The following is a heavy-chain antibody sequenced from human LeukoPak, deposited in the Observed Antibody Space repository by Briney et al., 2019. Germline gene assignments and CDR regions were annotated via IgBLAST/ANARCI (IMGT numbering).Heavy chain of an antibody. V-gene: IGHV3-23*01. D-gene: IGHD6-19*01. CDR3: VKGSLYSSGCYDY. CDR2: ISGSGTGT. Sequence: GGSLRLSCAASGFTFRSYAMNWVRQVPGKELEWVSGISGSGTGTNYADSVKGRFTISRDNSKNTLFLQMNSLRAEDTAVYYCVKGSLYSSGCYDYWGQGTLVTVSA. CDR1: GFTFRSYA. J-gene: IGHJ4*02.